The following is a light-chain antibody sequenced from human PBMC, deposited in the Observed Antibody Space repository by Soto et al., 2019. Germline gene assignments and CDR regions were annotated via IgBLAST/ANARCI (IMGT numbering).Light chain of an antibody. CDR2: NTS. Sequence: EIVLTQSPGTLSLSPGEGATVSCRVSQSINSKSLVWYQRKFGQAPRLLIYNTSTRDTGIPDRFSGSGSGTDFTLSISGLEPEDFAVYYCQHYGGSFIFGPGTKVDFK. CDR1: QSINSKS. CDR3: QHYGGSFI. V-gene: IGKV3-20*01. J-gene: IGKJ3*01.